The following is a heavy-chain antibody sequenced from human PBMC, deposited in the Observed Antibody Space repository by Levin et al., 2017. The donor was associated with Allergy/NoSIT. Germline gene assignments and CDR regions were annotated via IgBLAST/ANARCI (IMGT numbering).Heavy chain of an antibody. CDR2: VYYSGTT. CDR1: GGPVNSGSYY. CDR3: TRDRGSSGWFES. V-gene: IGHV4-61*01. D-gene: IGHD6-19*01. J-gene: IGHJ5*01. Sequence: SETLSLTCTVSGGPVNSGSYYWSWIRQPPGKGLEWIGSVYYSGTTNYNPALKRRASITVDTSKNQFSLTLSSLTAADTAVYYGTRDRGSSGWFESWGQGILVTVSS.